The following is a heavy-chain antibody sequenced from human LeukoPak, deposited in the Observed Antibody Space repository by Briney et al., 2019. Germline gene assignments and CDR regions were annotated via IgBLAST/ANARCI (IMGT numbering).Heavy chain of an antibody. J-gene: IGHJ1*01. CDR3: ASLSYYYDSSGYNEYFQH. D-gene: IGHD3-22*01. V-gene: IGHV3-53*01. CDR2: IYSGGST. Sequence: GGSLRLSCAASGFTVSSNYMSWVRQAPGKGLEWVSVIYSGGSTYYADSVKGRFTISRDNSKNTLYLQMNSLRAEDTAVYYCASLSYYYDSSGYNEYFQHWGQGTLVTVSS. CDR1: GFTVSSNY.